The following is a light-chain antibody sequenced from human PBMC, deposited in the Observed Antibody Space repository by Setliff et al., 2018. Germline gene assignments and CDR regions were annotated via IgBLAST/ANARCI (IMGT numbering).Light chain of an antibody. CDR1: SSNIGNNY. Sequence: PGQKVTISCSGSSSNIGNNYVSWYQQLPGTAPKLLIYDNNKRPSGIPDRFSGSKSGTSAALGITGLQTGDEADYYCGTWDTSLSAGVFGGGTKVTVL. CDR3: GTWDTSLSAGV. CDR2: DNN. J-gene: IGLJ3*02. V-gene: IGLV1-51*01.